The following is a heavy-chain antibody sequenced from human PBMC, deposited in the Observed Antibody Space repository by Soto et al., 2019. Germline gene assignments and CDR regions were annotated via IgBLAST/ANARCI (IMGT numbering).Heavy chain of an antibody. CDR1: GYTFTGYY. D-gene: IGHD3-22*01. CDR2: INPNSGGT. V-gene: IGHV1-2*04. J-gene: IGHJ6*02. Sequence: ASVKVSCKASGYTFTGYYMHWVRQAPGQGLEWMGWINPNSGGTNYAQKFQSWVTMTRDTSISTAYMELSRLRSDDTAVYYCARSTYYYDSSGYYYYYYGMDVWGQGTTVTVSS. CDR3: ARSTYYYDSSGYYYYYYGMDV.